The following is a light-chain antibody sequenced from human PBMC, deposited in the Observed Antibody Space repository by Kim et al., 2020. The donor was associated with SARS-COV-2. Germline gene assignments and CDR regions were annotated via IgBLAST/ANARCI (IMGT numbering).Light chain of an antibody. CDR1: RNIKNL. CDR3: QQYHSYPLT. Sequence: ASVGDPVTITCRSSRNIKNLLAWSQLKPGQAPRLLIFGASTLQEGVPSRFSGSGSGTEFSLTINSLQPDDFAIYYCQQYHSYPLTFGGGTKVDIK. V-gene: IGKV1-5*03. J-gene: IGKJ4*01. CDR2: GAS.